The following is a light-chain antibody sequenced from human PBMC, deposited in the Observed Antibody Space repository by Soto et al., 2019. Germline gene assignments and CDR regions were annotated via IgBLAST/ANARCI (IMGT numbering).Light chain of an antibody. CDR1: QSVSSH. Sequence: ENVFTQSPTTLSFAPGEKATLPCRASQSVSSHLAWFQQRPGQAPRLLIYDASNRATGIPARFSGRGSGTDFTLTISSLEPEDFAVYYCQQRSSAITFGQRTRPEIK. CDR2: DAS. CDR3: QQRSSAIT. V-gene: IGKV3-11*01. J-gene: IGKJ5*01.